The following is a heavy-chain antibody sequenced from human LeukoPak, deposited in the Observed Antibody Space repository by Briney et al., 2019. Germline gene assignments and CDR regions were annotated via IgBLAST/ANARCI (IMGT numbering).Heavy chain of an antibody. CDR2: ISYDGSNK. V-gene: IGHV3-30*18. J-gene: IGHJ4*02. Sequence: GGSLRLSCAASGFTFSSYGMHWVRQAPGKGLEWVAVISYDGSNKYYADSVKGRFTIPRDNSKNTLYLQMNSLRAEDTAVYYCAKDSHLSSGWFFDHWGQGTLVTVSS. CDR3: AKDSHLSSGWFFDH. D-gene: IGHD6-19*01. CDR1: GFTFSSYG.